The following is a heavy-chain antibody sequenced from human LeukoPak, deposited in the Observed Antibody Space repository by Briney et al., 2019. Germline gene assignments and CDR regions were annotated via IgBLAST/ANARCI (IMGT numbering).Heavy chain of an antibody. J-gene: IGHJ4*02. CDR1: GFTFSAYA. Sequence: TGGSLTLSCTISGFTFSAYAMTWVRQAPGKGLEWVSGISSSGATTYYTDSVKGRFTISRDYSQNTLYLQMSSLRVEDTAVYYCAKDLDHYGSYEDSWGQGTLVIVSS. CDR3: AKDLDHYGSYEDS. D-gene: IGHD3-16*01. V-gene: IGHV3-23*01. CDR2: ISSSGATT.